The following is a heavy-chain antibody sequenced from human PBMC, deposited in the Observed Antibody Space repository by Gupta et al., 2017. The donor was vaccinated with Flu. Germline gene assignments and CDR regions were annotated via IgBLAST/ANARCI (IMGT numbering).Heavy chain of an antibody. CDR3: ASQGPFCSGGSGYSIAMNYAMDV. CDR1: GYPFTGFY. CDR2: INPDSGGT. Sequence: QVPLVQSGAEVKKPGASVKVSCKASGYPFTGFYMHWVAQAPGQGLEWMGWINPDSGGTKYAQKCQGRVTMTRDTSISTSYMELSRLKSDDTAVYYCASQGPFCSGGSGYSIAMNYAMDVWGQGTTVTVSS. D-gene: IGHD2-15*01. J-gene: IGHJ6*02. V-gene: IGHV1-2*02.